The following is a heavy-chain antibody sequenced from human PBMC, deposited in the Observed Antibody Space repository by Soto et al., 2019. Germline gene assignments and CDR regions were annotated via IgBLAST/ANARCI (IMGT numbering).Heavy chain of an antibody. CDR1: GYTFTSYG. Sequence: ASVKVSCKASGYTFTSYGISWVRQAPGQGLEWMGWISAYNGNTNYAQKLQGRVTMTTDTSTSTAYMELRSLRSDDTAVYYCARTTYYDFWSGYYNRDYYYYMDVWGKGTTVTVSS. CDR3: ARTTYYDFWSGYYNRDYYYYMDV. V-gene: IGHV1-18*01. D-gene: IGHD3-3*01. J-gene: IGHJ6*03. CDR2: ISAYNGNT.